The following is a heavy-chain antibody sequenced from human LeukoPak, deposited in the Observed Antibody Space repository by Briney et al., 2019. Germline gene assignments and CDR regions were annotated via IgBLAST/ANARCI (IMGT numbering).Heavy chain of an antibody. Sequence: GGSLRLSCAASGFIFSTYAMSWVRQAPGKGLEWVLRISGSGDSTSYADSVKGRFTISRDNSKNTLYLQMSSLRAEDTAVYYCAKDGEPDDGYDIDSWGQGTLVTVSS. J-gene: IGHJ4*02. CDR3: AKDGEPDDGYDIDS. V-gene: IGHV3-23*01. CDR2: ISGSGDST. CDR1: GFIFSTYA. D-gene: IGHD5-12*01.